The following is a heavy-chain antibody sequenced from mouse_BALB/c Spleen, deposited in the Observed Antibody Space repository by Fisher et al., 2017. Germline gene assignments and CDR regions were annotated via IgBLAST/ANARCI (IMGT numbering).Heavy chain of an antibody. CDR3: APLTGYFDV. D-gene: IGHD4-1*01. V-gene: IGHV14-2*02. J-gene: IGHJ1*01. Sequence: KFKGKATITADTSSNTAYLQLSSLTSEDTAVYYCAPLTGYFDVWGAGTTVTVSS.